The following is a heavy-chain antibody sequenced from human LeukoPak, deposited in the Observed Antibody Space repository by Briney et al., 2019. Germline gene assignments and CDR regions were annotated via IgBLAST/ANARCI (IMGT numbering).Heavy chain of an antibody. Sequence: GASVKVSCKASGYTFTSYGISWVRQAPGQGLERKGWISAYNGNTNYAQKLQGTVTMTTDTSTSTAYMELRSLRSDDTAVYYCARGYSSGWYDQVPAFDIWGPGTIVTASS. CDR1: GYTFTSYG. CDR3: ARGYSSGWYDQVPAFDI. D-gene: IGHD6-19*01. J-gene: IGHJ3*02. CDR2: ISAYNGNT. V-gene: IGHV1-18*01.